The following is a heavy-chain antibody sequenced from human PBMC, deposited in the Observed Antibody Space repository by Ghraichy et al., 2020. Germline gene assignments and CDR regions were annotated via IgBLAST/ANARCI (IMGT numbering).Heavy chain of an antibody. J-gene: IGHJ6*02. Sequence: SCAASGFTFSSYDMHWVRQATGKGLEWVSAIGTAGDPYYPGSVKGRFTISRENAKNSLYLQMNSLRAGDTAVYYCARGLRSITGTTVTYYYYGMDVWGQGTTVTVSS. CDR2: IGTAGDP. CDR1: GFTFSSYD. D-gene: IGHD1-7*01. V-gene: IGHV3-13*05. CDR3: ARGLRSITGTTVTYYYYGMDV.